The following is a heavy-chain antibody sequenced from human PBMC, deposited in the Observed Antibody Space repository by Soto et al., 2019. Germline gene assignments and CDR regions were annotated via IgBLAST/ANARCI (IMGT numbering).Heavy chain of an antibody. V-gene: IGHV1-69*06. D-gene: IGHD2-21*01. J-gene: IGHJ6*02. CDR3: ARDPVNHFGYLDV. CDR1: EGTFASYS. CDR2: IIPLMRTV. Sequence: QEELVQSGAEVKKPGSSVNVSCRTSEGTFASYSITWLRQAPGQRLEWMGEIIPLMRTVNYAQKFQDRVTITGDRSTSTVYMALSSLRSDDTAVYYCARDPVNHFGYLDVWGQGTPVTVSS.